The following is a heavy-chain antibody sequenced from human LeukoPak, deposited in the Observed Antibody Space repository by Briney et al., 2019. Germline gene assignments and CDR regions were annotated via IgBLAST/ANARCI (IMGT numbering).Heavy chain of an antibody. Sequence: VRSLRLSCAASGFTFSSYGMHWVRQAPGKGLEGVAVIWYDGSNKYYADSVKGRFTISRDNSKNTLCLQMNSLRAEDTAVYYCAKDYYDSSGYLDYWGQGTLVTVSS. V-gene: IGHV3-33*06. CDR3: AKDYYDSSGYLDY. D-gene: IGHD3-22*01. J-gene: IGHJ4*02. CDR1: GFTFSSYG. CDR2: IWYDGSNK.